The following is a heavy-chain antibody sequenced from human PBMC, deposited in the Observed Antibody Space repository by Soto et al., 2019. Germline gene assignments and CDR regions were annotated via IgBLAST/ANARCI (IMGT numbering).Heavy chain of an antibody. J-gene: IGHJ2*01. CDR3: ARAAAVPPYWYFDL. V-gene: IGHV1-69*13. D-gene: IGHD6-13*01. CDR2: IIPIFGTA. CDR1: GGTFSSYA. Sequence: SVKVSCKASGGTFSSYAISRVRQAPGQGLEWMGGIIPIFGTANYAQKFQGRVTITADESTSTAYMELSSLRSEDTAVYYCARAAAVPPYWYFDLWGRGTLVTVS.